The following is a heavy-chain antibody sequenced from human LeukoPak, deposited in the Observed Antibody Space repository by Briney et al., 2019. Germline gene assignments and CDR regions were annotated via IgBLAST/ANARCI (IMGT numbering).Heavy chain of an antibody. CDR3: ARDRAVPHYYYGMDV. Sequence: SSIQSPTCTVAGASTGLYYWSWLRQPAKEGQGWVGSIYTSGASNYSPSFKGRVTMSLDLSKNQLSLKLNSVTAADTAVYYCARDRAVPHYYYGMDVWGQGTTVTVSS. V-gene: IGHV4-4*07. D-gene: IGHD6-19*01. CDR1: GASTGLYY. CDR2: IYTSGAS. J-gene: IGHJ6*02.